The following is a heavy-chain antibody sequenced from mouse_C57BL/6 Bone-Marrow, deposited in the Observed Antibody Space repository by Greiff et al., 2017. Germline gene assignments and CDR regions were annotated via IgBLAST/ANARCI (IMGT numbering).Heavy chain of an antibody. Sequence: VQLQQSGAELVRPGASVKLSCTASGFNIKDDYMHWVQQRPEQGLEWIGWIDPENGDTEYASKFQGKATITADTSSNTAYLQLSSLTSEDTAVYYCTTFYYYGSSPYFDYGGQGTTLTVSS. CDR1: GFNIKDDY. CDR3: TTFYYYGSSPYFDY. D-gene: IGHD1-1*01. CDR2: IDPENGDT. J-gene: IGHJ2*01. V-gene: IGHV14-4*01.